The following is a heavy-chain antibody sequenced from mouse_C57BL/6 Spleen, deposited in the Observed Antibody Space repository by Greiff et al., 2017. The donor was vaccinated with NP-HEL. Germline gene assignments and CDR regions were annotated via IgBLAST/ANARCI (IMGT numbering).Heavy chain of an antibody. D-gene: IGHD4-1*01. CDR3: ARDVTGTQGFFAY. V-gene: IGHV1-82*01. Sequence: QVQLKESGPELVKPGASVKISCKASGYAFSSSWMNWVKQRPGKGLEWIGRIYPGDGDTNYNGKFKGKATLTADKSSSTAYMQLSSLTSEDSAVYFCARDVTGTQGFFAYWGQGTLVTVSA. J-gene: IGHJ3*01. CDR1: GYAFSSSW. CDR2: IYPGDGDT.